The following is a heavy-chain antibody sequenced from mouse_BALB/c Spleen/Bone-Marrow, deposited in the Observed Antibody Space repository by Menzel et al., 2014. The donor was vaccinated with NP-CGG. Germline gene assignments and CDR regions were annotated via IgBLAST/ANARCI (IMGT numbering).Heavy chain of an antibody. CDR1: GYTFTTSW. CDR2: INPSTGYT. D-gene: IGHD4-1*01. CDR3: ATGYYFDY. Sequence: AQLQQSEAELAKPGASVKMSCKPSGYTFTTSWIHWVKQRPGQGLEGIGYINPSTGYTEYNQKFKDKATLTADKSSSTAYMQLSSLTSEDSAVYYCATGYYFDYWGQGTTLTVSS. V-gene: IGHV1-7*01. J-gene: IGHJ2*01.